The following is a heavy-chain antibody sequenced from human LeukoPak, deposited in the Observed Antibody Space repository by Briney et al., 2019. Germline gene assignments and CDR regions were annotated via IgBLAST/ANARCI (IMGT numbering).Heavy chain of an antibody. Sequence: SQTLSLTCTVSGGSISSGGYYWSWIPQHPGQGLEWIGYIYYSGSTYYNPSLKSRVTISVDTSKNQFSLKLTSVTAADTAVYYCARGVLPAPNWFDPWGQGTLVTVSS. CDR2: IYYSGST. D-gene: IGHD2-2*01. CDR1: GGSISSGGYY. CDR3: ARGVLPAPNWFDP. V-gene: IGHV4-31*03. J-gene: IGHJ5*02.